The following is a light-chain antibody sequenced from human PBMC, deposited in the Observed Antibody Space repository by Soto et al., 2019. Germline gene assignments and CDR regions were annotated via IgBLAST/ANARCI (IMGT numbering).Light chain of an antibody. V-gene: IGKV3-15*01. Sequence: IVMTQSPATLSVSPGERATLSCRAGQTIYSNVAWYQQRPGQAPRLLIYRASTRATGVPDRFSGSGSGTDFTLTISRLEPEDFAVYYCQQYNNWPITFGQGTRLEI. CDR3: QQYNNWPIT. CDR2: RAS. J-gene: IGKJ5*01. CDR1: QTIYSN.